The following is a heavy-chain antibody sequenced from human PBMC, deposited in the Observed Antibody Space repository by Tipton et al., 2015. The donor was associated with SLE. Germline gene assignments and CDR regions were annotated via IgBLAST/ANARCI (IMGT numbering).Heavy chain of an antibody. CDR1: GDSISSGAYY. J-gene: IGHJ3*01. CDR3: AIDYGGNHRAYDF. CDR2: IYYSGGT. D-gene: IGHD4-23*01. Sequence: TLSLTCTVSGDSISSGAYYWTWICQHPGKGLEWIGHIYYSGGTYYNPSLKSRVTISLDTSKTQFSLKLNSVTAADTAVYYCAIDYGGNHRAYDFWGQGTVVTVSS. V-gene: IGHV4-31*03.